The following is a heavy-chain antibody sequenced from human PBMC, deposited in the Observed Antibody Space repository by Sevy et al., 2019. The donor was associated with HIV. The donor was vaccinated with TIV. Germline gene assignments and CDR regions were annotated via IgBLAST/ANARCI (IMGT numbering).Heavy chain of an antibody. Sequence: GGSLRLSCAASGFTFSSYGMNWVRQAPGKGLEWVAVISYDGSNKYYADSVKGRFTISRDNSKNTLYLQMNSLRAEDTVVYYCAKDYESGEVDYYYGMDVWGQGTTVTVSS. V-gene: IGHV3-30*18. CDR2: ISYDGSNK. J-gene: IGHJ6*02. CDR1: GFTFSSYG. CDR3: AKDYESGEVDYYYGMDV. D-gene: IGHD3-16*01.